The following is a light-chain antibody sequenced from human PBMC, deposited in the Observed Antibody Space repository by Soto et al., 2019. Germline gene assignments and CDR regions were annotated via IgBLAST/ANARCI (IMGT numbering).Light chain of an antibody. CDR2: LNSDGRP. Sequence: QSVLTQSPSASASLGASVKLTCTLSRGHSTYAIAWHQQQPEKGPRYLMKLNSDGRPSKGDGIPDRFSGSSSGAERYLTISSLQSEDEADYYCQTWGTGPWVFGGGTKVTVL. V-gene: IGLV4-69*01. J-gene: IGLJ3*02. CDR1: RGHSTYA. CDR3: QTWGTGPWV.